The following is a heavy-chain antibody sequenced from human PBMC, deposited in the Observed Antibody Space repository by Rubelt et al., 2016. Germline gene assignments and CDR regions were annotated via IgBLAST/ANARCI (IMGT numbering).Heavy chain of an antibody. CDR1: GFTFSSYA. J-gene: IGHJ4*02. CDR3: ASSSGWYFDY. D-gene: IGHD6-19*01. Sequence: VQLLESGGGLVQPGGSLRLSCAASGFTFSSYAMHWVRQAPGKGLEWVAVISYDGTNKYYADSVKGRFTISRDNSKNTLYLQMNSLRAEDTAVYYCASSSGWYFDYWGQGTLVTVSS. V-gene: IGHV3-30*04. CDR2: ISYDGTNK.